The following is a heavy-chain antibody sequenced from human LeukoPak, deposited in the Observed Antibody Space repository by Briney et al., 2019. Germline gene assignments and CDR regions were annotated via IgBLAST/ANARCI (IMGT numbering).Heavy chain of an antibody. CDR3: ARVGAYYDSRGAFDI. J-gene: IGHJ3*02. V-gene: IGHV1-2*06. D-gene: IGHD3-22*01. CDR2: INPNSGGT. Sequence: ASVKVSCKASGYTFTGYYMHWVRQAPGQGLEWMGRINPNSGGTNYAQKLQGRVTMTRDTSISTAYMELSRLRSDDTAVYYCARVGAYYDSRGAFDIWGQGTMVTVSP. CDR1: GYTFTGYY.